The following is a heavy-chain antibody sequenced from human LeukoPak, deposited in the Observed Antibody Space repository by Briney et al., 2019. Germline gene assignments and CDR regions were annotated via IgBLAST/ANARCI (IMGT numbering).Heavy chain of an antibody. Sequence: GRSLRLFCAASGFTFSSYAMHWVRQAPGKGLEWVALISYDGSNKYYADSVKGRFTISRDNSKNTLFLQMNSLRAEDTAVYYCARVSLLQELYYYYGMDVWGQGTTVTVSS. CDR3: ARVSLLQELYYYYGMDV. J-gene: IGHJ6*02. V-gene: IGHV3-30-3*01. CDR1: GFTFSSYA. D-gene: IGHD1-7*01. CDR2: ISYDGSNK.